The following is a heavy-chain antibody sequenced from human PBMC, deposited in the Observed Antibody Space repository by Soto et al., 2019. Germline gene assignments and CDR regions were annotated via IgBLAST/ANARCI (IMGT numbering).Heavy chain of an antibody. D-gene: IGHD5-18*01. Sequence: GGSLRLSCAASGFTFSSYGMHWVRQAPGKGLEWVAVISYDGSNKYYADSVKGRFTISRDNSKNTLYLQINSLRAEDTAVYYCAKDMEAWIPIFDYWGQGTLVTVSS. J-gene: IGHJ4*02. CDR1: GFTFSSYG. V-gene: IGHV3-30*18. CDR2: ISYDGSNK. CDR3: AKDMEAWIPIFDY.